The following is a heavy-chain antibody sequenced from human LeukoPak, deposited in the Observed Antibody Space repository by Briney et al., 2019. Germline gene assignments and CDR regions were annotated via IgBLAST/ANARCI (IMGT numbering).Heavy chain of an antibody. Sequence: CGSLRLSCAASRFTFSQYWMLWVRQAPGKGLESVSRINTDGNVTTYADSVKGPFTVSRDNADNTMFLQMNSVRDEDTAVYYCATKQWLAPPPDSWGQGTPVTVSS. CDR1: RFTFSQYW. CDR3: ATKQWLAPPPDS. V-gene: IGHV3-74*01. D-gene: IGHD6-19*01. CDR2: INTDGNVT. J-gene: IGHJ4*02.